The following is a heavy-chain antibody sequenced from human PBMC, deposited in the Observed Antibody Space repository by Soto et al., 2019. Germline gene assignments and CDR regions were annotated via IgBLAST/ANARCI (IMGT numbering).Heavy chain of an antibody. J-gene: IGHJ5*02. CDR1: AYTFTGYY. V-gene: IGHV1-2*02. D-gene: IGHD6-6*01. Sequence: GASVKVSCKASAYTFTGYYMHWVLQAPGQGLEWMGWINPNSGGTNYAQKFQGRVTMTRDTSISTAYMELSRLRSDDTAVYYCARDWGAAPFNWFDPWGQGTLVTVSS. CDR3: ARDWGAAPFNWFDP. CDR2: INPNSGGT.